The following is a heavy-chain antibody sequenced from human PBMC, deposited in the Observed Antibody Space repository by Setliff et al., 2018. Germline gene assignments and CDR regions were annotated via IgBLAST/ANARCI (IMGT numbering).Heavy chain of an antibody. CDR1: GGSISSYY. Sequence: PSETLSLTCTVSGGSISSYYWSWIRQPAGKGLEWIGRIYTSGSTNYNPSLKSRVTMSVDTPKNQFSLKLSSVTAADTAVYYCARDSRGNPPNYMDVWGKGTTVTVSS. V-gene: IGHV4-4*07. J-gene: IGHJ6*03. CDR3: ARDSRGNPPNYMDV. CDR2: IYTSGST.